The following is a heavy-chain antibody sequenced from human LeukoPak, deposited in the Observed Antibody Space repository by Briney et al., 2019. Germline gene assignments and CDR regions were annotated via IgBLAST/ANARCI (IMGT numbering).Heavy chain of an antibody. J-gene: IGHJ4*02. D-gene: IGHD3-9*01. Sequence: PGGSLRLSCVASGFTFNNYWMDWVRQAPGKGLEWVSSISSSSSYIYYADSVKGRFTISRDNAKNSLYLQMNSLRAEDTAVYYCARERRLYDILTGYYNYFDYWGQGTLVTVSS. CDR2: ISSSSSYI. CDR3: ARERRLYDILTGYYNYFDY. V-gene: IGHV3-21*01. CDR1: GFTFNNYW.